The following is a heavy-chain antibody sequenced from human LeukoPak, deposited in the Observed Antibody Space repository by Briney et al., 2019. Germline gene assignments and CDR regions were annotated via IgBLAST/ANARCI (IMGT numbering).Heavy chain of an antibody. CDR3: ARVKRYSSSSGPFDY. J-gene: IGHJ4*02. V-gene: IGHV1-18*01. D-gene: IGHD6-6*01. CDR1: GYTFTSYG. Sequence: GASVKVSCKASGYTFTSYGISWVRQAPGQGLEWMGWISAYNGNTNYAQKLQGRVTMTRDTSISTAYMELSRLRSDDTAVYYCARVKRYSSSSGPFDYWGQGTLVTVSS. CDR2: ISAYNGNT.